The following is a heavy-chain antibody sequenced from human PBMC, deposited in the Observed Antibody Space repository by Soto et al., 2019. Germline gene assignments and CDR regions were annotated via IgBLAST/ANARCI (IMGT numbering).Heavy chain of an antibody. J-gene: IGHJ6*03. CDR1: GSTFTNAW. Sequence: GASLRLSSAASGSTFTNAWIHWVRKAPGNGGESLGRIKSRTDGGTTDLAAPVKGRFTLSRDDSKDTVYLQMNSLKSEDSAVYYTLYYYD. CDR3: LYYYD. V-gene: IGHV3-15*01. CDR2: IKSRTDGGTT.